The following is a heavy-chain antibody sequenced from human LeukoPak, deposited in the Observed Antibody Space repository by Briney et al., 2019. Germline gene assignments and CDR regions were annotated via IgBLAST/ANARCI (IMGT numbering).Heavy chain of an antibody. CDR3: ATAGGGGHYSDSSDKGDAFDI. D-gene: IGHD3-22*01. CDR2: FDPEDGET. Sequence: ASVKVSCKVSGYTLTELSMHWVRQAPGKGLEWMGGFDPEDGETIYAQKFQGRVTMTEDTSTDTAYMELSSLRSEDTAVYYCATAGGGGHYSDSSDKGDAFDIWGQGTMVTVSS. CDR1: GYTLTELS. J-gene: IGHJ3*02. V-gene: IGHV1-24*01.